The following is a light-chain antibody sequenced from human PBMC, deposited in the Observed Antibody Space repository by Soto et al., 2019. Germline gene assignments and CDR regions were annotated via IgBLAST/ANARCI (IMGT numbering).Light chain of an antibody. CDR1: SSDVGGYDY. J-gene: IGLJ1*01. Sequence: QSALTQPPSASGSPGQSVTISCTGTSSDVGGYDYVSWYQQHPGKAPKLMIYEVTKRSSGVPDRFSGSKSANTASLTVSGLLAEDEAHYFCASYAGSKLPYVFGTGTKFTVL. V-gene: IGLV2-8*01. CDR3: ASYAGSKLPYV. CDR2: EVT.